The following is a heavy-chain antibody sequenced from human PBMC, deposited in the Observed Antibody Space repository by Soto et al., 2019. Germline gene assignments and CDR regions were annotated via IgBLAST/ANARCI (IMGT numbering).Heavy chain of an antibody. CDR1: GGTFSSYT. CDR2: IIPILGIA. CDR3: ARGLHADAFDI. V-gene: IGHV1-69*02. Sequence: ALVKVSCKASGGTFSSYTISXVRQAPGQGLEWMGRIIPILGIANYAQKFQGRVTITADKSTSTAYMELSSLRSEDTAVYYCARGLHADAFDIWGQGTMVTVSS. J-gene: IGHJ3*02.